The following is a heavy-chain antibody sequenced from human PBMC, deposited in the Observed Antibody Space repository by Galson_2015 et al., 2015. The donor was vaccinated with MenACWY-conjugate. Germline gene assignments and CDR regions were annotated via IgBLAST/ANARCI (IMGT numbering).Heavy chain of an antibody. CDR1: GFTFRAYW. CDR2: IKQDGSEE. J-gene: IGHJ6*03. CDR3: AKSTYGSFWSGFPGYYHYYMDV. D-gene: IGHD3-3*01. V-gene: IGHV3-7*03. Sequence: SLRLSCAASGFTFRAYWMNWVRQAPGKGLEWVANIKQDGSEENYVDSVKGRFTISRDNGENSLYLQINSLTVEDTAVYYCAKSTYGSFWSGFPGYYHYYMDVWGKGTTVTVSS.